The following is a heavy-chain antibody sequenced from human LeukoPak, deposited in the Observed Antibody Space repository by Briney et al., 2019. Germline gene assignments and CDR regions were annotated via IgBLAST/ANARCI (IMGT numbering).Heavy chain of an antibody. J-gene: IGHJ2*01. CDR1: AYNSANYW. V-gene: IGHV5-10-1*01. Sequence: GESLKISCKGSAYNSANYWISWVRQMPGKGLEWMGRIDPSDSYTDYSPSFQGHVTLSVDKSNNTAYLQWSGLKASDTATYYCARDQSGGSTFWYFDLWGRGTLVTVSS. D-gene: IGHD4-23*01. CDR2: IDPSDSYT. CDR3: ARDQSGGSTFWYFDL.